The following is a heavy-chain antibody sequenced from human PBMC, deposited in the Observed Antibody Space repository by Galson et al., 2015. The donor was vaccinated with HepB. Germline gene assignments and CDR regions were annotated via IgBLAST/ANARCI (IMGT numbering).Heavy chain of an antibody. CDR1: GFSFSTYG. J-gene: IGHJ4*02. V-gene: IGHV3-33*01. CDR2: IWYDGSKK. Sequence: SLRLSCAASGFSFSTYGMHWVRQAPGRGLEWVAVIWYDGSKKDHADSVKGRFVISRDNSKDTLYLEMNNLRAEDTAVYYCVRDCPRGRCVVPEYYFDSWGQGTLVAVSS. D-gene: IGHD6-6*01. CDR3: VRDCPRGRCVVPEYYFDS.